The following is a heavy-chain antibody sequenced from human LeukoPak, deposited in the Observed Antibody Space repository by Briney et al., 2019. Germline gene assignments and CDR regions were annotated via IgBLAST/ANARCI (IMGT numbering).Heavy chain of an antibody. J-gene: IGHJ6*03. CDR3: AKRGGLPPLDYYYYYMDV. D-gene: IGHD2-21*02. CDR1: GFTFSSYA. CDR2: ISGSGSST. Sequence: PGGSLRLSCAASGFTFSSYAMSWVRQAPGKGLEWVSAISGSGSSTYYADSVKGRFTISRDNSKNTLYLQMNRLRVEDTAVHYCAKRGGLPPLDYYYYYMDVWGKGTTVTVSS. V-gene: IGHV3-23*01.